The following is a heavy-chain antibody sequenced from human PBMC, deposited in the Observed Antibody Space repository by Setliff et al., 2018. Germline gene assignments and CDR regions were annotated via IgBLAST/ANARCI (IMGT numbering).Heavy chain of an antibody. Sequence: TGGSLRLSCAASGFTFSSYWMSWVRQAPGKGLEWVANIKQDGSDKYYVDSVKGRFTISRDNAKNSLYLQMNSLRAEDTAVYYCARATAPIVVKDAFDIWGQGTMVTVSS. CDR2: IKQDGSDK. CDR1: GFTFSSYW. D-gene: IGHD3-22*01. V-gene: IGHV3-7*01. J-gene: IGHJ3*02. CDR3: ARATAPIVVKDAFDI.